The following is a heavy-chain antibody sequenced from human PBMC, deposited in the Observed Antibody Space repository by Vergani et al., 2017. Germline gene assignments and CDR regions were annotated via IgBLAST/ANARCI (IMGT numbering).Heavy chain of an antibody. V-gene: IGHV3-33*01. CDR1: GFTFNQYG. D-gene: IGHD2-21*02. CDR3: ASGLLQQTTAGG. J-gene: IGHJ4*02. CDR2: TWYDGNNK. Sequence: QVQLVESGGGVVQPGRSLRLSCAASGFTFNQYGMHWVRQAPGKGLEWVAVTWYDGNNKQYADSVKGRFTISRDNSKSTMYLQMNSLRAEDTAVYYCASGLLQQTTAGGWGQGTLVTVSS.